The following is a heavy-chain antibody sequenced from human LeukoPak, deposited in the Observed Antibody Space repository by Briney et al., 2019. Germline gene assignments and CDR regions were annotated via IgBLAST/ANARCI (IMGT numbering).Heavy chain of an antibody. CDR2: ISDSGGGT. Sequence: GGSLRLSCAASGFTFSNLAMSWVRQAPGKGLEWVASISDSGGGTKYADSVKGRFTISRDNPKNTLYLQMNSLRAEDTAVYFCAKRGVVIRVILVGFHKEAYYFDSWGQGALVTVSS. CDR3: AKRGVVIRVILVGFHKEAYYFDS. V-gene: IGHV3-23*01. CDR1: GFTFSNLA. J-gene: IGHJ4*02. D-gene: IGHD3-22*01.